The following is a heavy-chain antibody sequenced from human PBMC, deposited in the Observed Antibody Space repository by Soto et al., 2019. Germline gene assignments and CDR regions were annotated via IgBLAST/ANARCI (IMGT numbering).Heavy chain of an antibody. J-gene: IGHJ4*02. CDR2: IRSKTDNYAT. CDR1: GFTFSDST. D-gene: IGHD4-17*01. V-gene: IGHV3-73*01. CDR3: TRHFDGDVRIDD. Sequence: EVQLVESGGGLVQPGGSLKLSCAASGFTFSDSTLHWIRQASGKGLEWLGRIRSKTDNYATAYAASVNGRFTNSRDDSKNTAYLEMNSLKTEDPAVYYCTRHFDGDVRIDDWGQGTLVTVFS.